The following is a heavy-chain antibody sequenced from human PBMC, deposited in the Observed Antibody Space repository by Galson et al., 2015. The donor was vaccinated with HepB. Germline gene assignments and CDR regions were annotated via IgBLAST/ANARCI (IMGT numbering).Heavy chain of an antibody. V-gene: IGHV1-18*01. CDR1: GYTFSTYS. CDR2: ISPYNREI. CDR3: ARGALVGVVGGSQNNWFAP. Sequence: SVKVSCKASGYTFSTYSITWVRQAPGQGLEWMGWISPYNREIKYARKFQGRVTMTTDRFTSTAYMELRSLTSDDTAFYYCARGALVGVVGGSQNNWFAPWGHGTLVTVSS. J-gene: IGHJ5*02. D-gene: IGHD2-15*01.